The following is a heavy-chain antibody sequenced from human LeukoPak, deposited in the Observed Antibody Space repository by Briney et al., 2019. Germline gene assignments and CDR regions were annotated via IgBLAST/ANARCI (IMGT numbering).Heavy chain of an antibody. CDR2: INAGNGNT. CDR3: ARDGMDGYDFWSGYSPSRYYYGMDV. Sequence: ASVKVSCKASGYTFTSYAMHWVRQAPGQRLEWMGWINAGNGNTKYSQKFQGRVTITRDTSASTAYMELSSLRSEDTAVYYCARDGMDGYDFWSGYSPSRYYYGMDVWGQGTTVTVSS. D-gene: IGHD3-3*01. CDR1: GYTFTSYA. V-gene: IGHV1-3*01. J-gene: IGHJ6*02.